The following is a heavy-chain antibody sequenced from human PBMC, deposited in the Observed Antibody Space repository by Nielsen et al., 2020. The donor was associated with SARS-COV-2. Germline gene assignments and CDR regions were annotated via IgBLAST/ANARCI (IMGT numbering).Heavy chain of an antibody. V-gene: IGHV3-53*01. CDR1: GFTFSYYW. J-gene: IGHJ6*02. CDR2: IHEDGSS. Sequence: GESLKISCAASGFTFSYYWMFWLRQAPGKGLAWVSVIHEDGSSYYADSVEGRFTISRDNSKNILDLHMNSLRAEDTAVYYCVRDKDSTTENLRMDVWGQGTTVTVSS. CDR3: VRDKDSTTENLRMDV. D-gene: IGHD4-17*01.